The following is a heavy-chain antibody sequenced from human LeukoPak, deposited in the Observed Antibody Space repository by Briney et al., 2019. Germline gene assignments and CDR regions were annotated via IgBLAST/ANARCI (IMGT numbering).Heavy chain of an antibody. CDR1: GYSFTACW. V-gene: IGHV5-51*01. CDR3: ARRDYCGSGSYWGAFDY. CDR2: VYPGDSDSDT. J-gene: IGHJ4*02. Sequence: GESLKISCKGSGYSFTACWIGWVRQMPGKGLEWVGVVYPGDSDSDTKYSPSFQGQVTISADKSISTAYLQWNSLKASDTAIYYCARRDYCGSGSYWGAFDYWGQGTLVTVSS. D-gene: IGHD3-10*01.